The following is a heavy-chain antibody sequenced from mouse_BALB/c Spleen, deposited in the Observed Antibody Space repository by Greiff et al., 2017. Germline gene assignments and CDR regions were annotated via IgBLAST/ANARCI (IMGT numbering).Heavy chain of an antibody. J-gene: IGHJ4*01. V-gene: IGHV1-87*01. CDR3: ARAYYGNYVYAMDY. D-gene: IGHD2-10*01. CDR2: IYPGDGDT. Sequence: QVQLQQSGAELARPGASVKLSCKASGYTFTSYWMQWVKQRPGQGLEWIGAIYPGDGDTRYTQKFKGKATLTADKSSSTAYMQLSSLASEDSAVYYCARAYYGNYVYAMDYWGQGTSVTVSS. CDR1: GYTFTSYW.